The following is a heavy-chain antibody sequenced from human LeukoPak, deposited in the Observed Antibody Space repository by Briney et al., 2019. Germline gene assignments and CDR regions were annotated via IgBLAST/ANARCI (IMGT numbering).Heavy chain of an antibody. V-gene: IGHV3-23*01. CDR1: GFTFSSYA. CDR3: AKGYCANGVCYYYFDY. J-gene: IGHJ4*02. Sequence: GGSLRLPCAASGFTFSSYAMSWVRQAPGKGLEWVSAISASGGSTYYADSVKGRYTISRDNSKNTLYLQMNSLRAEDTAVYYCAKGYCANGVCYYYFDYWGQGTLVTVSS. CDR2: ISASGGST. D-gene: IGHD2-8*01.